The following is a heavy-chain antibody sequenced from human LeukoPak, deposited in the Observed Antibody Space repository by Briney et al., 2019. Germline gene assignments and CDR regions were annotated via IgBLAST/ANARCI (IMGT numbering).Heavy chain of an antibody. CDR2: MYHSGIT. Sequence: SETLSLTCTVSGYSINSAYYWGWIRQPPGKGLEWIGTMYHSGITYYNLSLKSRDTISVDTSKNQFSLKLNSVTAADTAVYYCARLTPGKNWFDPWGHGTLVTVS. D-gene: IGHD3-10*01. CDR1: GYSINSAYY. V-gene: IGHV4-38-2*02. CDR3: ARLTPGKNWFDP. J-gene: IGHJ5*02.